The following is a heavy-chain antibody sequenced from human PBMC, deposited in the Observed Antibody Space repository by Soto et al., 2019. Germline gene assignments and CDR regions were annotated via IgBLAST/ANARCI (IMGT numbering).Heavy chain of an antibody. J-gene: IGHJ5*01. V-gene: IGHV4-34*01. CDR3: STRAYDTNGYYRFDP. CDR1: GGSFIGHS. CDR2: INHSGRV. D-gene: IGHD3-22*01. Sequence: SETLSLTCAVYGGSFIGHSWTWIRQSPGKGLEWIGDINHSGRVNYSPSLKSRVTISLDTSKNQFSLTLSAVTAADTAMYYCSTRAYDTNGYYRFDPWGQGTLVTVS.